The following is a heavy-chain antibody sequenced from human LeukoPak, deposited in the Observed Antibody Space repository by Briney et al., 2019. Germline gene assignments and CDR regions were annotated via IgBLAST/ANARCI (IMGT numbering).Heavy chain of an antibody. J-gene: IGHJ4*02. Sequence: GRSLRLSCAASGFTFSSYAMHWVRQAPGKGLEWVAVISYDGSNKYYADSVKGRLTISRDNSKNTLYLQMNSLRAEDTAVYYCARDRGYSYGPFDYWGQGTLVTVSS. CDR1: GFTFSSYA. D-gene: IGHD5-18*01. CDR3: ARDRGYSYGPFDY. V-gene: IGHV3-30*04. CDR2: ISYDGSNK.